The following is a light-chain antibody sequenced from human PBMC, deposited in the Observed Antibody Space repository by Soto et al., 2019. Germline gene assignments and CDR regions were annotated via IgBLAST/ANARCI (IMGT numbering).Light chain of an antibody. V-gene: IGLV2-14*01. CDR3: SLYTSENTYV. J-gene: IGLJ1*01. CDR1: SSDIGRYNY. CDR2: EVN. Sequence: QSALTQPASVSGSPGQSITISCTGTSSDIGRYNYVSWFQQHPGKVPKLVIFEVNYRPSGVSDRFSGSKSGNTASLTITGLQAEDEADYYCSLYTSENTYVFGTGTKLTVL.